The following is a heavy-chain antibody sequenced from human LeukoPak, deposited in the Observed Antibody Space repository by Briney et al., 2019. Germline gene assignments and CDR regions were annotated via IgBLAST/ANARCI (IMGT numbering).Heavy chain of an antibody. CDR2: IGGSDGRT. CDR1: GFTFSTYA. Sequence: GGSLRLSCAASGFTFSTYAMSCVRQAPGKGLEWVSLIGGSDGRTRYADSVKGRFTIFRDNSKNTLYLEMNRLRAEDTAVYYCAKDSSSYDWGYMDVWGKGTTVTISS. J-gene: IGHJ6*03. D-gene: IGHD3-22*01. CDR3: AKDSSSYDWGYMDV. V-gene: IGHV3-23*01.